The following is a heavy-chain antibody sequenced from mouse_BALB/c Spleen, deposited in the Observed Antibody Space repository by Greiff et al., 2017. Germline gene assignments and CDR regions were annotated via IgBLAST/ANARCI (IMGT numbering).Heavy chain of an antibody. J-gene: IGHJ2*01. Sequence: VQLQQSGPGLVKPSQSLSLTCSVTGYSITSGYYWNWIRQFPGNKLEWMGYISYDGSNNYNPSLKNRISITRDTSKNQFFLKLNSVTTEDTATYYCAKGTFDCWGQGTTLTVSS. CDR1: GYSITSGYY. V-gene: IGHV3-6*02. CDR3: AKGTFDC. CDR2: ISYDGSN.